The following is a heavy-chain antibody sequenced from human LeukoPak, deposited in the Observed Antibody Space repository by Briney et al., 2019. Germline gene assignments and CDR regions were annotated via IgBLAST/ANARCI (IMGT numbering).Heavy chain of an antibody. CDR1: GFTFDDYA. CDR2: ISWKSGSI. V-gene: IGHV3-9*01. D-gene: IGHD6-13*01. Sequence: PGGSLRLSCAASGFTFDDYAMHWVRQAPGKGLEWVSGISWKSGSIGYADSVKGRFTISRDNAKNSLYLQMNSLRAEDTALYYCAKDYGTSSSWWYFDLWGRGTLVTVSS. CDR3: AKDYGTSSSWWYFDL. J-gene: IGHJ2*01.